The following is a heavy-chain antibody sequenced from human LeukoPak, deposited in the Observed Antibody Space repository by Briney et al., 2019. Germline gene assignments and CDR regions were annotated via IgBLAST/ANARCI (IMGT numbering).Heavy chain of an antibody. CDR1: GFTFSSSG. CDR3: ATDRSYAYDY. J-gene: IGHJ4*02. D-gene: IGHD5-12*01. Sequence: GGSLRLSCAASGFTFSSSGMHWVRQAPGKGLEWVAGIWHDESNKYYADSVKGRFTISRDNSKNPLYMQMTSLRADDTAVYYCATDRSYAYDYWGQGTLVSVSS. V-gene: IGHV3-33*01. CDR2: IWHDESNK.